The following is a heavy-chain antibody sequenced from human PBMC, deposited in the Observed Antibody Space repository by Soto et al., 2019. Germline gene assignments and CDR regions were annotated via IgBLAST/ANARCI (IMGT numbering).Heavy chain of an antibody. V-gene: IGHV3-30*18. J-gene: IGHJ6*03. CDR1: GFTFSSYG. D-gene: IGHD4-17*01. CDR2: ISYDGSNK. CDR3: AKSLEPYYGDYVWEPWYYYYMDV. Sequence: GGSLRLSCAASGFTFSSYGMHWVRQAPGKGLEWVAVISYDGSNKYYADSVKGRFTISRDNSKNTLYLQMNSLRAEDTAVYYCAKSLEPYYGDYVWEPWYYYYMDVWGKGTTVTVSS.